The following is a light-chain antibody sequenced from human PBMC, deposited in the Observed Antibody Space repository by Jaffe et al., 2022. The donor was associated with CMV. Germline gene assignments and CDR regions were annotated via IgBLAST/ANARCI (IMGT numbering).Light chain of an antibody. Sequence: EIVLTQSPATLSLSPGERATLSCRASQSVSSYLAWYQQKPGQAPRLLIYDASNRATGIPARFSGSGFGTDFTLTISSLEPEDFAVYYCQQRRNWPTFGPGTKVDIK. CDR2: DAS. J-gene: IGKJ3*01. V-gene: IGKV3-11*01. CDR1: QSVSSY. CDR3: QQRRNWPT.